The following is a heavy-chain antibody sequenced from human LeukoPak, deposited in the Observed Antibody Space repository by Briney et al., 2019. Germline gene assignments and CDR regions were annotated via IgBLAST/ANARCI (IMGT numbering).Heavy chain of an antibody. CDR2: IYYSGST. J-gene: IGHJ6*03. D-gene: IGHD3-3*01. CDR1: GGSISSYY. V-gene: IGHV4-59*01. CDR3: ARLYYDFWSGYSPSYYYYMDV. Sequence: PSETLSLTCTVSGGSISSYYWSWIRQPPGKGLEWIGYIYYSGSTNYNPSLKSRVTISVDTSKNQFSLKLSSVTAADTAVYYCARLYYDFWSGYSPSYYYYMDVWGKGTTVTVSS.